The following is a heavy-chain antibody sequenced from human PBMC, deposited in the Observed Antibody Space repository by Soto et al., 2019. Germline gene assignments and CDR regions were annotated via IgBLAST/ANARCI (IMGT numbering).Heavy chain of an antibody. J-gene: IGHJ4*02. CDR2: IYSGGRN. V-gene: IGHV4-4*07. CDR3: ARGSSRWDY. Sequence: SETLSLTCPLSGGSISSLYWGWIRQPAGKGLEWIGRIYSGGRNNYNPSLKSRVTMSGDTSKNQFSLRLSSVAAADTAMYYCARGSSRWDYWGQGTLVTVSS. D-gene: IGHD6-13*01. CDR1: GGSISSLY.